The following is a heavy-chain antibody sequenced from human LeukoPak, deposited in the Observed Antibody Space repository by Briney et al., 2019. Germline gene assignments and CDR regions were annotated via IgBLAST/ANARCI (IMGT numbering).Heavy chain of an antibody. J-gene: IGHJ4*02. Sequence: SETLSLTCTVSGYSISSGYYWGWIRPPPGKGLEWIGNIYHSGSTYYNPSLKSRVTISVDTSKNQFSLKLTSVTAADTAVYYCARDRGNYEVFDYWGQGSLVTVSS. CDR1: GYSISSGYY. V-gene: IGHV4-38-2*02. CDR2: IYHSGST. CDR3: ARDRGNYEVFDY. D-gene: IGHD4-11*01.